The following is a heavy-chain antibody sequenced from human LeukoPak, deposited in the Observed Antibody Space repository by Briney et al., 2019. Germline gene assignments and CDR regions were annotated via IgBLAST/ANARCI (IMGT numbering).Heavy chain of an antibody. J-gene: IGHJ6*04. D-gene: IGHD1-20*01. CDR1: GGSISSGTNY. V-gene: IGHV4-61*02. CDR3: ARRAVGGITEPEEDV. CDR2: IYTSGST. Sequence: SETLSLTCTVSGGSISSGTNYWSWIRQPAGKGLEWIGRIYTSGSTDYNPSLKSRVTISVDTSKNQFSLKLSSVTAADTAVYYCARRAVGGITEPEEDVWGKGTTVTVSS.